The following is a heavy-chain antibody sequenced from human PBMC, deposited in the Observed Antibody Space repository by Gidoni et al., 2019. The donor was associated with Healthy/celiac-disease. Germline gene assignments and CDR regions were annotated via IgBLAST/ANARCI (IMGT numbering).Heavy chain of an antibody. V-gene: IGHV3-33*01. CDR1: GFTFSSYG. J-gene: IGHJ4*02. D-gene: IGHD2-15*01. CDR2: IWYDGSNK. CDR3: ARADIVVVVAAALGY. Sequence: QVQLVESGGGVVQPGRSLRLSCAASGFTFSSYGMHWVRQAPGKGLEWVAVIWYDGSNKYYADSVKGRFTISRDNSKNTLYLQMNSLRAEDTAVYYCARADIVVVVAAALGYWGQGTLVTVSS.